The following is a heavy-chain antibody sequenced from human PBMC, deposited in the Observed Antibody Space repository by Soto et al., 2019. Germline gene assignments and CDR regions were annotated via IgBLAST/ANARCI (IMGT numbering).Heavy chain of an antibody. D-gene: IGHD4-17*01. J-gene: IGHJ4*02. CDR1: GFTFDDYA. V-gene: IGHV3-9*01. CDR3: AKSLEGRALTTVTTAFDY. Sequence: PGGSLRLSCAASGFTFDDYAMHWVRQAPGKGLEWVSGISWNSGSIGYADSVKGRFTISRDNAKNSLYLQMNSLRAEDTALYYCAKSLEGRALTTVTTAFDYWGQGTLVTVSS. CDR2: ISWNSGSI.